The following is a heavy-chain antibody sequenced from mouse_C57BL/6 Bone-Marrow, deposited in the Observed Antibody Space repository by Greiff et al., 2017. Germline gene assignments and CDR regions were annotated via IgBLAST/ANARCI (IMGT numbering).Heavy chain of an antibody. CDR1: GYAFSSSW. Sequence: QVQLQQSGPELVKPGASVKISCKASGYAFSSSWMNWVKQRPGKGLEWIGRIYPGDGDTNYNQKFKGKSTLTVDKSSSTAYMQLSSLTSEDSAVYYCARERSYYSNYDFDYWGQGTTLTVSS. CDR2: IYPGDGDT. CDR3: ARERSYYSNYDFDY. J-gene: IGHJ2*01. D-gene: IGHD2-5*01. V-gene: IGHV1-82*01.